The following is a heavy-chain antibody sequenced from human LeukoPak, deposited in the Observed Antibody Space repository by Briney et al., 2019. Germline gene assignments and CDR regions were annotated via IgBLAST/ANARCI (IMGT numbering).Heavy chain of an antibody. Sequence: SETLSLTCAVYGGSFSGYYWSWIRQPPGKGLEWIGEINHSGSTNYNPSLKSRVTISVDTSKNQFSLKLSSVTAADTAVYYCARRGITMVRGVIIKYRGYYMDVWGKGTTVTISS. V-gene: IGHV4-34*01. J-gene: IGHJ6*03. CDR3: ARRGITMVRGVIIKYRGYYMDV. D-gene: IGHD3-10*01. CDR2: INHSGST. CDR1: GGSFSGYY.